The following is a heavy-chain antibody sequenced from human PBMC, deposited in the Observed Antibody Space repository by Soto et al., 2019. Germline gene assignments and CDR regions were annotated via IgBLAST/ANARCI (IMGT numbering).Heavy chain of an antibody. CDR3: ARDIAVAGTLTTRVYYYGMDV. Sequence: PSQTLSLTCAISGDSVSSNSAAWNWIRQSPSRGLEWLGRTYYRSKWYNDYAVSVKSRITINPDTSKNQFSLQLNSVTPEDTAEYYCARDIAVAGTLTTRVYYYGMDVWGQGTTVTVSS. CDR1: GDSVSSNSAA. J-gene: IGHJ6*02. D-gene: IGHD6-19*01. V-gene: IGHV6-1*01. CDR2: TYYRSKWYN.